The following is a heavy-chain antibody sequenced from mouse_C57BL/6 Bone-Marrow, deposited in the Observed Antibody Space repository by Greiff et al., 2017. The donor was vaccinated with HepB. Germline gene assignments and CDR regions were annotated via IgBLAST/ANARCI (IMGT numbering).Heavy chain of an antibody. Sequence: EVQLQQSGPELVKPGASVKISCKASGYTFTDYYMNWVKQSHGKSLEWIGDINPNNGGTSYNQKFKGKATLTVDKSSSTAYMELRSLTSEDSAVYYCARWYLGDYLPFAYWGQGTLVTVSA. J-gene: IGHJ3*01. CDR2: INPNNGGT. CDR3: ARWYLGDYLPFAY. D-gene: IGHD2-4*01. CDR1: GYTFTDYY. V-gene: IGHV1-26*01.